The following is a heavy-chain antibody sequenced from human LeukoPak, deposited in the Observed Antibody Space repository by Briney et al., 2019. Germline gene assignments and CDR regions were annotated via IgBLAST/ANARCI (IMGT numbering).Heavy chain of an antibody. V-gene: IGHV4-61*02. CDR1: GGSISSGSYY. D-gene: IGHD6-19*01. CDR3: ARGDYSSGWYGY. Sequence: SQTLSLTCTVSGGSISSGSYYWSWIRQPAGKGLEWIGRIYTSGSTNYNPSLKSRVTTSVDTSKNQFSLKLSSVTAADTAVYYCARGDYSSGWYGYWGQGTLVTVSS. J-gene: IGHJ4*02. CDR2: IYTSGST.